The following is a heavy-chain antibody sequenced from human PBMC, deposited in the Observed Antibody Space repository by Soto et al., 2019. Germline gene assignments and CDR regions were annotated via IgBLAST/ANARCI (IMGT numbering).Heavy chain of an antibody. V-gene: IGHV3-30-3*01. CDR3: ARDYCSSTSCYIFDY. D-gene: IGHD2-2*02. CDR1: GFTFSSYA. CDR2: ISYDGSNK. J-gene: IGHJ4*02. Sequence: GGSLRLSCAASGFTFSSYAMHWVRQAPGKGLEWVAVISYDGSNKYYADSVKGRFTISRDNSKNTLYLQMNSLRAEDTAVYYCARDYCSSTSCYIFDYWGQGTLVTVSS.